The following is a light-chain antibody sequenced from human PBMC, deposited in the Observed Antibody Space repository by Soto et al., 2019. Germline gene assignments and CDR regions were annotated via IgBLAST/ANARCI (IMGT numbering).Light chain of an antibody. V-gene: IGKV1-39*01. CDR3: QQTYSPPNA. Sequence: DIQMTQSPSSLSASVGDRVTVACRASQDVTRYVNWYQQKPGKAPELLIYAASTLQSGVPSRFSGSGSGTDFTPTISSLQPEAFATHFCQQTYSPPNAFGQENKVDI. J-gene: IGKJ1*01. CDR2: AAS. CDR1: QDVTRY.